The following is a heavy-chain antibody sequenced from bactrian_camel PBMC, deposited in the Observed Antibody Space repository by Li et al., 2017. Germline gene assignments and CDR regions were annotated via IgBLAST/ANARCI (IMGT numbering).Heavy chain of an antibody. CDR3: GAEHKDNYDGNWSDASEYNY. D-gene: IGHD6*01. V-gene: IGHV3S31*01. CDR1: GITGLSHC. Sequence: QLVESGGASVQAGGSLRLSCAVSGITGLSHCMGWARQAPGKEPEGVATIDSDGEITMADSVKGRFTISKDNARNTLYLQMNSLKPEDTAMYYCGAEHKDNYDGNWSDASEYNYWGRGTQVTVS. J-gene: IGHJ4*01. CDR2: IDSDGE.